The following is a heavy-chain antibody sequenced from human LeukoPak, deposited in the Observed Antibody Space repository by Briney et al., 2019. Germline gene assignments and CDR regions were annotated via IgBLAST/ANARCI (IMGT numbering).Heavy chain of an antibody. V-gene: IGHV3-30*18. J-gene: IGHJ4*02. CDR1: GFTFSSYG. CDR2: ISYDGSNK. CDR3: AKDGGYCSGGSCYSVEYYFDY. Sequence: GRSLRLSCAASGFTFSSYGMHWVRQAPGKGLEWVAVISYDGSNKYYADSVKGRFTISRDNAKNSLYLQMNSLRAEDTALYYCAKDGGYCSGGSCYSVEYYFDYWGQGTLVTVSS. D-gene: IGHD2-15*01.